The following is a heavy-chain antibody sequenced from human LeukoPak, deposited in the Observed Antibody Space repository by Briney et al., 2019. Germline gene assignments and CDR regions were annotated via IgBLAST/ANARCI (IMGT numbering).Heavy chain of an antibody. CDR2: IHFSGSI. Sequence: SETLSLTCSVSGYSISTAYYWGWIRQPPGKGLEWIGTIHFSGSIYFNPSLKSRVTMSVDTSKNQFSLKLSSVTAADTAVYYCASRDILTGYDSFDYWGQGTLVTVSS. V-gene: IGHV4-38-2*01. D-gene: IGHD3-9*01. CDR3: ASRDILTGYDSFDY. CDR1: GYSISTAYY. J-gene: IGHJ4*02.